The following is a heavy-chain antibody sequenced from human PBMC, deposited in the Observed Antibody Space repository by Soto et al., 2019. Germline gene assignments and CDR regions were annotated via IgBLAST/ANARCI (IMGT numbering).Heavy chain of an antibody. Sequence: QVQLVECGGSLVKPGGSLRLSSAASGFIFSDYYMSWIRQAPAKGMEWVSYISSSGSTIYYADSVKGRFTISRDNAKNSLYLQMNSLRAEDTAVYYCARGWGDRLHYYGSGYYMDFWGKGTTVTVSS. CDR3: ARGWGDRLHYYGSGYYMDF. J-gene: IGHJ6*03. CDR1: GFIFSDYY. CDR2: ISSSGSTI. V-gene: IGHV3-11*01. D-gene: IGHD3-10*01.